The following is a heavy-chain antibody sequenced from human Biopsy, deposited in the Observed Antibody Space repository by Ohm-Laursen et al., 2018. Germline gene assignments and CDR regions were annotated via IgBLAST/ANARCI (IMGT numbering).Heavy chain of an antibody. V-gene: IGHV3-21*03. J-gene: IGHJ4*02. CDR2: ISSTCNHI. D-gene: IGHD3-22*01. CDR3: AKDDYDLISIGYYFDY. Sequence: SLRLSCTGSVFTFSINAMSWVRQPPGTGQGWVATISSTCNHIPYVDSVWGRFTIARDNAENSLYLEMNSLRVEDTAVYYCAKDDYDLISIGYYFDYWGQGTLVSVSS. CDR1: VFTFSINA.